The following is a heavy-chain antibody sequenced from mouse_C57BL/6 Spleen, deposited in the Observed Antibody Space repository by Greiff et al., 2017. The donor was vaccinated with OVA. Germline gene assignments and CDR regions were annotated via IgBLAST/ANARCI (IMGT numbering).Heavy chain of an antibody. D-gene: IGHD2-1*01. Sequence: EVQRVESGGGLVKPGGSLKLSCAASGFTFSSYAMSWVRQTPEKRLEWVANINAGGSYTYYQDNVKGRSTISRDNAKNNLYLQMSHLRSEDTAMYYCARDRGYYGNYSALDYWGQGTSVTVSS. CDR1: GFTFSSYA. J-gene: IGHJ4*01. CDR2: INAGGSYT. CDR3: ARDRGYYGNYSALDY. V-gene: IGHV5-4*01.